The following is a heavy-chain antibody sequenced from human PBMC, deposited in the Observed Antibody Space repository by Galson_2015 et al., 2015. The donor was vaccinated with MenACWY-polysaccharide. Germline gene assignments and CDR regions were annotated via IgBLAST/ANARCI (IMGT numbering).Heavy chain of an antibody. Sequence: SLRLSCAASGFTFSSYDMYWVRQAPGKGLEWVAFIWYDGTNKYYADSLKGRFTISRDNSKNTLYLQMNSLRTEDTAVYYCARRPSRSRYDFDYWGQGTLVTVSS. J-gene: IGHJ4*02. CDR2: IWYDGTNK. D-gene: IGHD6-6*01. CDR1: GFTFSSYD. V-gene: IGHV3-30*02. CDR3: ARRPSRSRYDFDY.